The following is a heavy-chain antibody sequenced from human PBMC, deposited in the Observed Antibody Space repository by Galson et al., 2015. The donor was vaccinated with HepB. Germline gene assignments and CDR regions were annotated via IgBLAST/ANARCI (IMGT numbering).Heavy chain of an antibody. V-gene: IGHV1-18*01. CDR1: GYIFNNYG. J-gene: IGHJ4*02. CDR2: ISIYNGDT. CDR3: ARARYSTSPPDY. Sequence: SVKVSCKASGYIFNNYGISWVRQAPGQGLEWMGWISIYNGDTDYAQTFQGRVTTTTDRSTSTAYMELRSLRVDDTAVYYCARARYSTSPPDYWGQGTLVTVSS. D-gene: IGHD2/OR15-2a*01.